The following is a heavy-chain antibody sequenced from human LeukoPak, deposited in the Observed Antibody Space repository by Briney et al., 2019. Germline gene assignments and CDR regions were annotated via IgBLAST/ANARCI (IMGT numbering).Heavy chain of an antibody. D-gene: IGHD3-3*01. CDR2: IYPGDSDT. J-gene: IGHJ5*02. V-gene: IGHV5-51*01. CDR1: GYSFTSYW. Sequence: GESLKISCKGSGYSFTSYWIGWVRQMPGKGLEWMGIIYPGDSDTRYSPSFQGQVTISADKSISTAYLQWSSLKASDTAMYYCARTDNYDFWRGYYKEFYNWFDPWGQGTLVTVSS. CDR3: ARTDNYDFWRGYYKEFYNWFDP.